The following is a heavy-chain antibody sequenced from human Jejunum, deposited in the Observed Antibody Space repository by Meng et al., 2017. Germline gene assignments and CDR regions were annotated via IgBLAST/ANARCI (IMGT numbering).Heavy chain of an antibody. D-gene: IGHD7-27*01. Sequence: QVKLVQSGAEVKTPGASVKVSCKASGYTFSSLHINWVRQATGQGPEWMGWMSPENGNTAYAQKFQGRVTMTRDTSVSTAYMELSGLTSDDSGVYYCARGVNAGVDYWGQGTLVTVSS. V-gene: IGHV1-8*01. CDR2: MSPENGNT. CDR3: ARGVNAGVDY. CDR1: GYTFSSLH. J-gene: IGHJ4*02.